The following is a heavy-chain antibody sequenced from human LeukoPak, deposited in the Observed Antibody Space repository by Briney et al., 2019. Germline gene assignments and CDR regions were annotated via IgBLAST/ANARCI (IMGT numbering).Heavy chain of an antibody. D-gene: IGHD3-10*01. V-gene: IGHV1-2*06. Sequence: ASVKVSCKASGCTFTGYYMHWVRQAPGQGLEWMGRINPNSGGTNYAQKFQGRVTMTRDTSISTAYMELSRLRSDDTAVYYCARAGYGSGSYWSNYWGQGTLVTVSS. J-gene: IGHJ4*02. CDR1: GCTFTGYY. CDR2: INPNSGGT. CDR3: ARAGYGSGSYWSNY.